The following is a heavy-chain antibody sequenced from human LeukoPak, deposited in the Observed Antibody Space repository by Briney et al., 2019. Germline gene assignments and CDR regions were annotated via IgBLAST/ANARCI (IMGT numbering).Heavy chain of an antibody. CDR3: ARSLQLWRSDREY. D-gene: IGHD5-18*01. J-gene: IGHJ4*02. V-gene: IGHV1-18*01. CDR1: GYSFTSYG. Sequence: ASVKVSCKASGYSFTSYGISWVRQAPGQGLEWMGWISVYNGNTNNAQTVQGRVTMTTDTSTSTAYMALRSLRSDDTAIYYCARSLQLWRSDREYWGEGTVVTVS. CDR2: ISVYNGNT.